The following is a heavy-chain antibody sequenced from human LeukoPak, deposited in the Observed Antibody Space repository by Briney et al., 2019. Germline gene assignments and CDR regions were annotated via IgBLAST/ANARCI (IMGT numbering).Heavy chain of an antibody. CDR1: GGSFSGYY. CDR2: INHSGST. V-gene: IGHV4-34*01. Sequence: PSETLSLTCAVYGGSFSGYYWSWIRQPPGKGLEWIGEINHSGSTNYNPSLKSRVTISVDTSKNQFSLKLSSVTAADTAVYYCARGSSWTDFDYWGQGTLVTVSS. D-gene: IGHD6-13*01. CDR3: ARGSSWTDFDY. J-gene: IGHJ4*02.